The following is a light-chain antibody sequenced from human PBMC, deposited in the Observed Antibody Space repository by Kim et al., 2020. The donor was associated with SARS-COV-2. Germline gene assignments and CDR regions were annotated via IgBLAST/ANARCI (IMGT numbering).Light chain of an antibody. CDR3: QQYHNWPRT. J-gene: IGKJ1*01. V-gene: IGKV3-15*01. Sequence: IVMTQSPATLSLSPGGTDTLSCRASQNIDSKLAWYQQKPGQAPRLLIYGASTRATGIPARFSGSGSGTEFTLTISSLQSEDFAVYYCQQYHNWPRTFGQGTKVDIK. CDR2: GAS. CDR1: QNIDSK.